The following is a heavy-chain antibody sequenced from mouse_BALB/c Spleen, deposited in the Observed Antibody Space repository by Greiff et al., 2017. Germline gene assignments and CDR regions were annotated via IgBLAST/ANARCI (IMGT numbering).Heavy chain of an antibody. V-gene: IGHV14-3*02. J-gene: IGHJ2*01. CDR2: IDPANGNT. Sequence: VQLKQSGAELVKPGASVKLSCTASGFNIKDTYMHWVKQRPEPGLEWIGRIDPANGNTKYDPKFQGKATITADTSSNTAYLQLSSLTSEDTAVYYCARADYGYVFDYWGQGTTLTVSS. CDR3: ARADYGYVFDY. D-gene: IGHD1-2*01. CDR1: GFNIKDTY.